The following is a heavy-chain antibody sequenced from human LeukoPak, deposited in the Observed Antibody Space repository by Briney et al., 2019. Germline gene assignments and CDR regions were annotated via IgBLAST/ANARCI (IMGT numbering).Heavy chain of an antibody. V-gene: IGHV4-34*01. CDR3: ARALTTVTTFALDI. CDR1: GGSFSGYY. J-gene: IGHJ3*02. D-gene: IGHD4-17*01. CDR2: INHSGST. Sequence: SETLSLTCAVYGGSFSGYYWSWIRQPPGKGLEWIGEINHSGSTNYNPSLKSRVTISVDTSKNQFSLKLTSVTAADTAVYYCARALTTVTTFALDIWGQGTVVTVSS.